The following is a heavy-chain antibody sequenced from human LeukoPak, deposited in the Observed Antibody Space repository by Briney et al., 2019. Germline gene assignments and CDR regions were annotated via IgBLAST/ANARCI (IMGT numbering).Heavy chain of an antibody. V-gene: IGHV1-18*01. CDR3: AREGKFYDILTGYSTAANWFDP. CDR2: ISAYNGKT. CDR1: GYTFTTYG. D-gene: IGHD3-9*01. Sequence: ASVKVSCKASGYTFTTYGLSWVRQAPGQGIEWMGWISAYNGKTSYAQKFQGRVIMTTDTSTSTAYMELRSLSSDDTAMYYCAREGKFYDILTGYSTAANWFDPWGQGTLVTVSS. J-gene: IGHJ5*02.